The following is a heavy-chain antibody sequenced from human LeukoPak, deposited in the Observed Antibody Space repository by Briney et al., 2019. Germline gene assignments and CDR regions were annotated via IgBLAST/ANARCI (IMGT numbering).Heavy chain of an antibody. J-gene: IGHJ1*01. D-gene: IGHD6-25*01. V-gene: IGHV3-43*01. Sequence: GGSLRLSCSVSAFTFNTFDNFAMHWVRQAPGKGLEWVSVISWDGGSIGYADSVKGRFTISRDNSKNTLYLQMNSLRPEDTAVYYCAKGAAQGGYFQHWGQGTLVTVSS. CDR1: AFTFNTFDNFA. CDR2: ISWDGGSI. CDR3: AKGAAQGGYFQH.